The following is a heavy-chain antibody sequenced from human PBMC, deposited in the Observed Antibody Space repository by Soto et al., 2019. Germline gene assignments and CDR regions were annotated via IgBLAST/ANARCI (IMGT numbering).Heavy chain of an antibody. Sequence: GSLRLSCAASGFTFSSYAMSWVRQAPGKGLEWVSAISGSGGSTYYADSVKGRFTISRDNSKNTLYPQMNSLRAEDTAVYYCAKDTPSIVVVPAAIDYWGQGTLVTVSS. D-gene: IGHD2-2*01. CDR3: AKDTPSIVVVPAAIDY. V-gene: IGHV3-23*01. CDR1: GFTFSSYA. J-gene: IGHJ4*02. CDR2: ISGSGGST.